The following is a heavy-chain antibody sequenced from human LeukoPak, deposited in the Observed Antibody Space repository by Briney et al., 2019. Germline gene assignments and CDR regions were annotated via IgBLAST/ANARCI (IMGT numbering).Heavy chain of an antibody. D-gene: IGHD3-9*01. Sequence: SETLSLTCTVSGGSISSYYWSWIRQPPGKGLEWIGYIFYSGSTNYNTSLKSRVTISVDTSKNQVSLKLTSVTAADTAVYYCARQYIDILTGYHRGELYWYFDLWGRGTLVTVSS. CDR1: GGSISSYY. J-gene: IGHJ2*01. V-gene: IGHV4-59*01. CDR3: ARQYIDILTGYHRGELYWYFDL. CDR2: IFYSGST.